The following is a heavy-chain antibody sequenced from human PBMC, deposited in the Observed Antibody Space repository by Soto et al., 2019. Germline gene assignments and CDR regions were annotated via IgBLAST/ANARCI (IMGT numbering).Heavy chain of an antibody. CDR2: INPNSRTT. Sequence: GASVKVSCKASGYPFTSFYLLWVRQAPGQGLEWLGWINPNSRTTKYAEQFQGRLTLTRDTSLKTAYLELSGLTSDDTAVYYCVRFSSYSANDASDHWGQGTLVTVSS. V-gene: IGHV1-2*02. J-gene: IGHJ4*02. D-gene: IGHD5-12*01. CDR3: VRFSSYSANDASDH. CDR1: GYPFTSFY.